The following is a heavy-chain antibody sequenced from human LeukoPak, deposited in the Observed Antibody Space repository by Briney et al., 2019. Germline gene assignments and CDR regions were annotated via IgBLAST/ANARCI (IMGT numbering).Heavy chain of an antibody. D-gene: IGHD6-6*01. CDR3: ARADPYSSSNLDY. Sequence: GGSLRLSCAASGFTFSSHWMHWVRQAPGKGLVWVSRFNSDGSSTSYADSVKGRFTISRDNAKNTLYLQMNSLRAEGTAVYYCARADPYSSSNLDYWGQGTLVTVSS. J-gene: IGHJ4*02. CDR1: GFTFSSHW. V-gene: IGHV3-74*01. CDR2: FNSDGSST.